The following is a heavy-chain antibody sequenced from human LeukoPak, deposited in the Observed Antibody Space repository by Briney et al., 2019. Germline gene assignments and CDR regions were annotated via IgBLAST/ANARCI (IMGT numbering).Heavy chain of an antibody. CDR1: GGSISSYY. CDR3: AGQGIAAAGEPDFDY. D-gene: IGHD6-13*01. V-gene: IGHV4-59*08. J-gene: IGHJ4*02. Sequence: SETLSLTCTVSGGSISSYYWSWIRQPPGKGLEWIGYIYYSGSTNYNPSLKSRVTISVDTSKNQFSLKLSYVTAADTAVYYCAGQGIAAAGEPDFDYWGQGTLVTVSS. CDR2: IYYSGST.